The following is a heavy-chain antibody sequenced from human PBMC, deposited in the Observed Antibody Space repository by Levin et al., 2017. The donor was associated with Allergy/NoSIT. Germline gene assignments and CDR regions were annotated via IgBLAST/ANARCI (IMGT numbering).Heavy chain of an antibody. CDR1: GFTFSSYG. D-gene: IGHD3-10*01. V-gene: IGHV3-33*01. Sequence: GGSLRLSCAASGFTFSSYGMHWVRQAPGKGLEWVAVIWYDGSNKYYADSVKGRFTISRDNSKNTLYLQMNSLRAEDTAVYYCARDGINYGSGSYGYGMDVWGQGTTVTVSS. CDR3: ARDGINYGSGSYGYGMDV. J-gene: IGHJ6*02. CDR2: IWYDGSNK.